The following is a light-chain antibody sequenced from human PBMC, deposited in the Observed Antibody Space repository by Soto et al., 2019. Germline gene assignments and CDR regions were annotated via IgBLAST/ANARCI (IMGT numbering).Light chain of an antibody. CDR2: GAS. CDR1: QSVSSSY. J-gene: IGKJ1*01. CDR3: QQHGSSPTWT. Sequence: EIVLTQSPGTLSLSPGERATLSCRASQSVSSSYLAWYQQKPGQAPRLLIYGASSRATGIPDRFSGSGSGTDFTLTISRLEPEDFAVYYCQQHGSSPTWTFGQGTKV. V-gene: IGKV3-20*01.